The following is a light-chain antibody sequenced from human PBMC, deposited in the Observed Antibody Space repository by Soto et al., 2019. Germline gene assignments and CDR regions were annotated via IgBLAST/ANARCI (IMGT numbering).Light chain of an antibody. CDR1: QSVSSS. V-gene: IGKV3-11*01. Sequence: EVVLTQSPATLSLSPGERATLSCRASQSVSSSLAWYQQKPGQAPRLLIFDASTRATGIPARFSGSGSETDFTLTISSLEPEDFAVYYCQRYGSSPLTFGGGTKVEIK. CDR3: QRYGSSPLT. J-gene: IGKJ4*01. CDR2: DAS.